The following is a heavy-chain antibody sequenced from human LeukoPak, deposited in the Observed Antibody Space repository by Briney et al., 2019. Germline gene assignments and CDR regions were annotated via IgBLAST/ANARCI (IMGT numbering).Heavy chain of an antibody. Sequence: PSETLSLTCIVSGGSIYTSSCYWDWVRQPPGKGLEWIGSIYYNGNTYYNPSLSSRATISIDTSKNQFSLKLNSMTAADTAVYYCARREEDNNYHHYFGSWGQGTLVTVSS. CDR3: ARREEDNNYHHYFGS. CDR1: GGSIYTSSCY. V-gene: IGHV4-39*07. J-gene: IGHJ4*02. D-gene: IGHD2/OR15-2a*01. CDR2: IYYNGNT.